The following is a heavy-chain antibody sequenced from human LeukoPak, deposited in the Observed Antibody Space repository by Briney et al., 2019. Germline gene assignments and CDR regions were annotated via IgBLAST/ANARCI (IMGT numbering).Heavy chain of an antibody. V-gene: IGHV5-51*01. D-gene: IGHD2-2*01. CDR3: ARGGPNYALDY. Sequence: PGESLKISCNGSHYTFTNYWIGWVRQLPGKGLEWMGIICAGDSETRYSPSFQGQVTMSTDKSISTAYLQWSSLKASDTAMYFCARGGPNYALDYWGQGTLVTVSS. J-gene: IGHJ4*02. CDR1: HYTFTNYW. CDR2: ICAGDSET.